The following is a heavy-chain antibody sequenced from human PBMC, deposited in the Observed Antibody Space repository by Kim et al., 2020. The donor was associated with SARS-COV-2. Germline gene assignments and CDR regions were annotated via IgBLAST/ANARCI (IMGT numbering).Heavy chain of an antibody. V-gene: IGHV3-30*04. CDR3: ARDFGHGIYGVTTPLLY. CDR1: GFTFSSYA. CDR2: ISYDGSNK. J-gene: IGHJ4*02. Sequence: GGSLRLSCAASGFTFSSYAMHWVRQAPGKGLEWVAVISYDGSNKYYADSVKGRFTISRDNSKNTLYLQMNSLRAEDTAVYYCARDFGHGIYGVTTPLLYWGQGTLVTVSS. D-gene: IGHD4-17*01.